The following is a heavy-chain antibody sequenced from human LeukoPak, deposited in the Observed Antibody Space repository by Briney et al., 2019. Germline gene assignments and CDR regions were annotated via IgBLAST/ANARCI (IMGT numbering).Heavy chain of an antibody. CDR2: FDPEDGET. CDR1: GYTLTELS. V-gene: IGHV1-24*01. Sequence: ASVKVSCKVSGYTLTELSMHWVRQAPGKGLECMGGFDPEDGETIYAQKFQGRVTMTEDTSTDTAYMELSSLRSEDTAVYYCATVRGYCSGGSCYGGNWFDPWGQGTLVTVSS. D-gene: IGHD2-15*01. CDR3: ATVRGYCSGGSCYGGNWFDP. J-gene: IGHJ5*02.